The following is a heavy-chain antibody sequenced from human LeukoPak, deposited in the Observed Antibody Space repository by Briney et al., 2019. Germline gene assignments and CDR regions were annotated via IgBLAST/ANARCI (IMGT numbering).Heavy chain of an antibody. D-gene: IGHD3-9*01. J-gene: IGHJ4*02. Sequence: GGSLRLSCVTSGLNVKNNYMFWVRQSPVKGLEWVSIIYSGGNTFYADSVKGRFTISRDNSKNTLYLQMTSLKAEDTGVYYCAREFDYGTLPGPYWGPGTLVIVSS. CDR3: AREFDYGTLPGPY. CDR2: IYSGGNT. CDR1: GLNVKNNY. V-gene: IGHV3-53*01.